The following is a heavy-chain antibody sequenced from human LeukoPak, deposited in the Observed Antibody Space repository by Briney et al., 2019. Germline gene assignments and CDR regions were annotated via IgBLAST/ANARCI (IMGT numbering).Heavy chain of an antibody. CDR3: ARGNYYDFWSGYYDWFDP. J-gene: IGHJ5*02. CDR1: GYTFTSYG. Sequence: GASVKVSCKASGYTFTSYGINWVRQATGQGLEWMGWMNPNSGNTGYAQKFQGRVTMTRNTSISTAYMELSSLRSEDTAVYYCARGNYYDFWSGYYDWFDPWGQGTLVTVSS. V-gene: IGHV1-8*02. D-gene: IGHD3-3*01. CDR2: MNPNSGNT.